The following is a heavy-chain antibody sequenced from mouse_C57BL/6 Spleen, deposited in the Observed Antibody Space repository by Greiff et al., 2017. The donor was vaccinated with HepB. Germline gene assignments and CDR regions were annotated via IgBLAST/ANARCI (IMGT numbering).Heavy chain of an antibody. CDR1: GYTFTDYE. D-gene: IGHD1-1*01. CDR2: IDPETGGT. J-gene: IGHJ2*01. V-gene: IGHV1-15*01. CDR3: TRGFYYGSSKGY. Sequence: QVQLQQSGAELVRPGASVTLSCKASGYTFTDYEMHWVKQTPVHGLEWIGAIDPETGGTAYNQKFKGKAILTADKSSNTAYMGLRSQTSEDSAVYYCTRGFYYGSSKGYWGQGTTLTVSS.